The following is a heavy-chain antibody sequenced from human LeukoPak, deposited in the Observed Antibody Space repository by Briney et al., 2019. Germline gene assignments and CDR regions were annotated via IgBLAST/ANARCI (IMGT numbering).Heavy chain of an antibody. V-gene: IGHV3-23*01. Sequence: GGSLRLSCAASGFTFSSSAMSWVRQAPGKGLEWVSAVSSSGGSTFYADSVKGRFTISRDNSKNTLFLQMHSLRAEDTAIYYCAKRVFAAAQDYFFDYWGPGTLVTVSS. CDR2: VSSSGGST. CDR1: GFTFSSSA. J-gene: IGHJ4*02. CDR3: AKRVFAAAQDYFFDY. D-gene: IGHD2-15*01.